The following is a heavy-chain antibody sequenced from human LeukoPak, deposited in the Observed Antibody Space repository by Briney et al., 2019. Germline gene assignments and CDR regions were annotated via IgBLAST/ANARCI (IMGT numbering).Heavy chain of an antibody. CDR1: GYTFTGHY. CDR3: ATGICNTVNCYNYYYIDV. D-gene: IGHD2-2*02. Sequence: ASVKVSCKASGYTFTGHYIHWVRQAPGQGLEWMGWINPKNAGTNYAQKFQGRVTMTRDTSTGTAYMELSRLRSDDTAVYYCATGICNTVNCYNYYYIDVWGTGTAVTVSS. CDR2: INPKNAGT. J-gene: IGHJ6*03. V-gene: IGHV1-2*02.